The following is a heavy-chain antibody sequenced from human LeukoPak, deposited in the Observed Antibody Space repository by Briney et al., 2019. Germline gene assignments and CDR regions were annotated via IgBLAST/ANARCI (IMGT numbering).Heavy chain of an antibody. V-gene: IGHV1-69*05. CDR1: GGAFSSYA. CDR2: IIPIFGTA. CDR3: AATYYDFWSGYYRDFDY. Sequence: ASVKVSCKASGGAFSSYAISWVRQAPGQGLEWMGRIIPIFGTANYAQKFQGRVTITTDESTSTAYVELSSLRSEDTAVYYCAATYYDFWSGYYRDFDYWGQGTLVTVSS. J-gene: IGHJ4*02. D-gene: IGHD3-3*01.